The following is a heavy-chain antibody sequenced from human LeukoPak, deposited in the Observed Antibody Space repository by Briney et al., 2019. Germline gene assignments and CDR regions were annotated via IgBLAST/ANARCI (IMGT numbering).Heavy chain of an antibody. D-gene: IGHD2-21*02. CDR2: IYYSGTA. V-gene: IGHV4-34*01. CDR3: ARHTGTLLGRLDY. CDR1: GGSSSGYY. Sequence: PSETLSLTCAVYGGSSSGYYWSWIRQPLGKGLEWIGSIYYSGTAYFNPSLKSRVTISVDTSKNQFSLKLSSVTAADTAVYFCARHTGTLLGRLDYWGQGTLVTVSS. J-gene: IGHJ4*02.